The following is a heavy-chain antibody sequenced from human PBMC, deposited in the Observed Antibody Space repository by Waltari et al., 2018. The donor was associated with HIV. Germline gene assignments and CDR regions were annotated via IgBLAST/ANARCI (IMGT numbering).Heavy chain of an antibody. CDR2: ISYDGNHK. J-gene: IGHJ4*02. Sequence: QVQLVESGGGVVQPGRSLSLSCAASGFNFRTYGMYWVRQSPGKGLEGLALISYDGNHKYYPDSVKGRFTISRDNSNYTLYLQMINLRVEDTAVYYCARDQNYGGNAFDSWGQGTLVTVSS. V-gene: IGHV3-30*03. CDR1: GFNFRTYG. CDR3: ARDQNYGGNAFDS. D-gene: IGHD4-17*01.